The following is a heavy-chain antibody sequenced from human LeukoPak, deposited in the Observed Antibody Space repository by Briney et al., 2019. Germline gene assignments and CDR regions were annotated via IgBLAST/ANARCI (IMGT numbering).Heavy chain of an antibody. CDR1: GFTFSSYE. V-gene: IGHV3-48*03. J-gene: IGHJ3*02. D-gene: IGHD6-19*01. CDR2: ISSSGYTT. CDR3: ARDRGGWYRDSFDI. Sequence: PGGSLRLSCAASGFTFSSYEMNWVRQAPGKGLEWVSYISSSGYTTDSADSVKGRFTISRDNAKNSLYLQMNSLRAEDTAVYYCARDRGGWYRDSFDIWGQGTMVTVSS.